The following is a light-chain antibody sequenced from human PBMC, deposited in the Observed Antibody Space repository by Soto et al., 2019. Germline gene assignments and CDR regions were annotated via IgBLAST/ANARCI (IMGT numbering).Light chain of an antibody. J-gene: IGKJ4*01. CDR2: GAS. V-gene: IGKV3D-15*01. CDR3: QGYKVGHRVS. CDR1: QSISDT. Sequence: IVMTQSPATLSVSPGERATLSCRASQSISDTLAWYQQKPGQAPRLLIFGASTRATGVPVRFSGSGSGTEFSLSISGKQTVDFAVYFCQGYKVGHRVSFGGGTRWIS.